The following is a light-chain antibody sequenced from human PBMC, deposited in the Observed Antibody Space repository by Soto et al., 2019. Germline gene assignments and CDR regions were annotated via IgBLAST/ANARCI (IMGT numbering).Light chain of an antibody. CDR2: EVT. CDR1: SSDVGGSNF. V-gene: IGLV2-8*01. J-gene: IGLJ1*01. Sequence: QSALTQPPSASGSPGQSVTIYCTGTSSDVGGSNFVSWYQQHPGKAPKLMIYEVTKRPSGVPDRFSGSTSGDTASLTVSGLQADDEADYYCSSYAGNNNYVFGTGTKLTVL. CDR3: SSYAGNNNYV.